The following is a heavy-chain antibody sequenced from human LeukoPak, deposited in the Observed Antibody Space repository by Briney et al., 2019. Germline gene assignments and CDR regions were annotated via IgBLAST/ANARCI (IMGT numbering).Heavy chain of an antibody. J-gene: IGHJ3*02. CDR1: GFTFDDSV. CDR2: IKWNGGST. CDR3: AKGGYYDLDAFDI. V-gene: IGHV3-20*04. D-gene: IGHD1-26*01. Sequence: GGSLRLSCAASGFTFDDSVMSWVRQAPGKGLEWVSSIKWNGGSTGYADSVKGRFTISRDNAKNSLYLQMNSLRAEDTALYYCAKGGYYDLDAFDIWGQGTMVTVSS.